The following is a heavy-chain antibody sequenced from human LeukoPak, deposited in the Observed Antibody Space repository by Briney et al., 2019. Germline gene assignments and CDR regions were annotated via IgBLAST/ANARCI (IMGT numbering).Heavy chain of an antibody. J-gene: IGHJ4*02. V-gene: IGHV3-9*01. D-gene: IGHD3-10*01. Sequence: GGSLRLSCAASGFTFDDYAMHWVRQAPGKGLGWVSGISWNSCRIGYADSVKGRFTISKYNAKNSLYLQMNSLRAEDTALYYCAKDHGSGSYHVYFDYWGQGTLVTVSS. CDR2: ISWNSCRI. CDR3: AKDHGSGSYHVYFDY. CDR1: GFTFDDYA.